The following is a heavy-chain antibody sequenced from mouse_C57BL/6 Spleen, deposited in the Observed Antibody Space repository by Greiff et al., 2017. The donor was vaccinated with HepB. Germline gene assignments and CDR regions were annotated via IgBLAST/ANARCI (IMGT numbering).Heavy chain of an antibody. CDR1: GYTFTDYN. CDR2: INPNNGGT. Sequence: EVQLQQSGPELVKPGASVKMSCKASGYTFTDYNMHWVKQSHGKSLEWIGYINPNNGGTSYNQKFKGKATLTVNKSSSTAYMELRSLTSEDSAVYYCAREVYYGNYGWYFDVWGTGTTVTVSS. CDR3: AREVYYGNYGWYFDV. V-gene: IGHV1-22*01. D-gene: IGHD2-1*01. J-gene: IGHJ1*03.